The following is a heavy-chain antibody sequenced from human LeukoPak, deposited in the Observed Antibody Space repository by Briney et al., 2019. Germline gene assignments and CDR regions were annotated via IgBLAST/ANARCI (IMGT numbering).Heavy chain of an antibody. CDR1: VYTFTSYD. J-gene: IGHJ6*02. V-gene: IGHV1-8*01. CDR2: MKPNSGNT. D-gene: IGHD6-13*01. CDR3: ARGDSSSWYRLYYYYYGMDV. Sequence: ASVKVSFKASVYTFTSYDINWVRQATGQGLEWMGWMKPNSGNTGYAQKFQGRVTMTRNTSISTAYMELSSLRSEDTAVYYCARGDSSSWYRLYYYYYGMDVWGQGTTVTVSS.